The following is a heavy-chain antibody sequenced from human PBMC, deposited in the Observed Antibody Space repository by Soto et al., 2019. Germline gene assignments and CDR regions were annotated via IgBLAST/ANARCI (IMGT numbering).Heavy chain of an antibody. Sequence: EVQLVESGGVLVQPGGSLRLSCVASGITFSTYKMNWVRQAPGKGLEWVSYISSTSETIYYADSVKGRFTISRDNAKNPLYLQMNSLRVEDTAVYYCPEGKAPGDGSWGQVTLFTVSS. V-gene: IGHV3-48*01. CDR2: ISSTSETI. CDR1: GITFSTYK. J-gene: IGHJ5*02. CDR3: PEGKAPGDGS. D-gene: IGHD3-10*01.